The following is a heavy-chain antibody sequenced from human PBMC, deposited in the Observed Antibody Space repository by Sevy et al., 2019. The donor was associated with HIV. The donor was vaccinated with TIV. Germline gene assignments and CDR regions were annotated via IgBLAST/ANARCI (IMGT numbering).Heavy chain of an antibody. CDR2: IIPIFGTA. Sequence: ASVKVSCKASGGTFSSYAISWVRQAPGQGLEWMGGIIPIFGTANYALKFQGRVTITADESTSTAYMELSSLRSEDTAVYYCASCPNYHYCYGMDVWGQGTTVTVSS. CDR3: ASCPNYHYCYGMDV. J-gene: IGHJ6*02. CDR1: GGTFSSYA. V-gene: IGHV1-69*13.